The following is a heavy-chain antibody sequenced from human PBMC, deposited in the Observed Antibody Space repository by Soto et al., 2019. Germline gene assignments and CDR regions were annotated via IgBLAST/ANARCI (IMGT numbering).Heavy chain of an antibody. D-gene: IGHD5-12*01. CDR3: VRLRWSGDDKGIDY. CDR1: GYTFSTYG. Sequence: ASVKVSCKASGYTFSTYGISWVRQAPGQGLEWMGWISTYNGKTNYAQNLHGRDSMTKDTSTRTAYMELGSLRSDDTAVYFCVRLRWSGDDKGIDYWGQGTLVTVSS. J-gene: IGHJ4*02. CDR2: ISTYNGKT. V-gene: IGHV1-18*01.